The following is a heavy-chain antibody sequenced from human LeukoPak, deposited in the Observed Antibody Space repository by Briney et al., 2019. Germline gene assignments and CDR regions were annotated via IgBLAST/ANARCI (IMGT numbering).Heavy chain of an antibody. CDR1: GFTFTTYG. J-gene: IGHJ4*02. D-gene: IGHD4-17*01. V-gene: IGHV3-53*01. CDR2: IYSGGGT. Sequence: GGSLRLSCAASGFTFTTYGMSWVRQAPGKGLEWVSVIYSGGGTYYADSVKGRFTISRDNSKNTLYLQMKSLRAEDTAVYYCARGMTTVTLGETMYYFDYWGQGTLVTVSS. CDR3: ARGMTTVTLGETMYYFDY.